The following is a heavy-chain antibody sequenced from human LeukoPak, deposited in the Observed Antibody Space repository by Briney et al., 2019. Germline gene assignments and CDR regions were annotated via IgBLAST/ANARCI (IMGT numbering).Heavy chain of an antibody. D-gene: IGHD1-1*01. Sequence: ASVKVSCKASGYTFTSYYMRWVRQAPGQGLVWMGIINPSGGSTSYAQKFQGRVTMTRDTSTSTVYMELSRLRSDDTAVYYCAREATGTTWDLGYWGQGTLVTVSS. V-gene: IGHV1-46*01. CDR1: GYTFTSYY. CDR3: AREATGTTWDLGY. CDR2: INPSGGST. J-gene: IGHJ4*02.